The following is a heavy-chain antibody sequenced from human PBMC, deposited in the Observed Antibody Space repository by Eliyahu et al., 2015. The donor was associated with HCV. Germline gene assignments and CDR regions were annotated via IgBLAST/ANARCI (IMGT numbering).Heavy chain of an antibody. CDR3: ARGNSGSYHIDY. CDR1: GCSRRRGGFX. V-gene: IGHV4-31*03. Sequence: QVQLQESGPGLVKPSQTLSLPXTVXGCSRRRGGFXWGLXRQHPGKGVGWIGYIYYSGSTYYNPSLKSRVTISVDTSKNQFSLKLSSVTAADTAVYYCARGNSGSYHIDYWGQGTLVTVSS. D-gene: IGHD1-26*01. J-gene: IGHJ4*02. CDR2: IYYSGST.